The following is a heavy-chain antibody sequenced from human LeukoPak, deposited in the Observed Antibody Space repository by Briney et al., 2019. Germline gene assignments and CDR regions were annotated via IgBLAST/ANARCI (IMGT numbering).Heavy chain of an antibody. J-gene: IGHJ4*02. CDR3: AKDSITFGGVIVPGFYFDY. V-gene: IGHV3-7*01. D-gene: IGHD3-16*02. CDR2: IKQDGSEK. Sequence: GGSLRLSCAASGFNLSTYWMSWVRQAPGKGLEWVANIKQDGSEKSYVDSVKGRFTISRDNAKNSLYLQMNSLRAEDTAVYYCAKDSITFGGVIVPGFYFDYWGQGTLATVSS. CDR1: GFNLSTYW.